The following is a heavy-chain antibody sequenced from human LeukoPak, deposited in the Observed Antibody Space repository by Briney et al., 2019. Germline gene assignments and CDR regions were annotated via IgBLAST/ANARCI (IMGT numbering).Heavy chain of an antibody. CDR1: GYTFTTYG. J-gene: IGHJ4*02. CDR2: ISSYNGDT. CDR3: ARGSYYDY. V-gene: IGHV1-18*01. Sequence: ASVKVSCKASGYTFTTYGISWVRQAPGQGLEWMGWISSYNGDTNFAQKFQGRVAMTTDTSTSTAYMERRSLRSDDTAVYYCARGSYYDYWGQGTLVTVSS.